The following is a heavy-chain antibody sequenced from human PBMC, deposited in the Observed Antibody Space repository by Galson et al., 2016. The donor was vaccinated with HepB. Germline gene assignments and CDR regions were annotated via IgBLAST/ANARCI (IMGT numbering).Heavy chain of an antibody. V-gene: IGHV3-33*01. CDR2: IFYDGSNK. CDR3: SRDPHRYALQL. D-gene: IGHD2-2*01. CDR1: GFTFSNYA. J-gene: IGHJ1*01. Sequence: SLRLSCAASGFTFSNYAMHWVRQAPGKGLEWVAIIFYDGSNKNYADSVKGRFTISRDNSKNTLSLQLHSLRAEDTAVYYCSRDPHRYALQLWGQGTLVTVSS.